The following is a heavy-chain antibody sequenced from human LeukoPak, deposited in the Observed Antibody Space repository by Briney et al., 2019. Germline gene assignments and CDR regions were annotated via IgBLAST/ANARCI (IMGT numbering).Heavy chain of an antibody. V-gene: IGHV3-48*01. CDR1: GFTFSSYS. D-gene: IGHD6-19*01. J-gene: IGHJ6*03. CDR3: AKHSIAVAGVYYYYMDV. Sequence: GGSLRLSCTASGFTFSSYSMNWVRQAPGKGLEWVSYISSSSSTIYYADSVKGRFTISRDNAKNSLYLQTNSLRAEDTAVYYCAKHSIAVAGVYYYYMDVWGKGTTVTVSS. CDR2: ISSSSSTI.